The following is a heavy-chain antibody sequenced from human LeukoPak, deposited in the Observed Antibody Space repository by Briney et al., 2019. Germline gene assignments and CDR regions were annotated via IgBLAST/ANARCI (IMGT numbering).Heavy chain of an antibody. D-gene: IGHD2-21*01. CDR1: GYTFNGYY. J-gene: IGHJ4*02. V-gene: IGHV1-2*02. CDR3: AGDNAGENYDY. Sequence: ASVTVSRKSSGYTFNGYYMHWVRQAPGQGLEWMGWINPNSGGTNYAQKFQGRVTMTRDTSISTAYMELSRLRSDDTAVYYCAGDNAGENYDYWGQGTLVTVSS. CDR2: INPNSGGT.